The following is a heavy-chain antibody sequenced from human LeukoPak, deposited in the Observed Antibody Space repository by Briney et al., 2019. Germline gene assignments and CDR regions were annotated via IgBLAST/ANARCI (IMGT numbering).Heavy chain of an antibody. CDR2: IYYSGNT. CDR1: GDSISTSNSY. J-gene: IGHJ3*02. D-gene: IGHD3-10*01. CDR3: ARGFALPDAFEI. V-gene: IGHV4-39*07. Sequence: PSETLSLTCTVSGDSISTSNSYWGWIRQPPGKGLEWIGSIYYSGNTYYNPSLKSRVTISVDTPNNQFSLKLSSVTAADTAVYFCARGFALPDAFEIWGQGTMVTASS.